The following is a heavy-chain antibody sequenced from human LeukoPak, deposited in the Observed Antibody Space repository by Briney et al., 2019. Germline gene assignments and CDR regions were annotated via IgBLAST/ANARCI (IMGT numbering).Heavy chain of an antibody. D-gene: IGHD3-22*01. Sequence: GASVKVSCKASGYTFTSYGISWVRQAPGQGLEWMGWISAYNGNTNYAQKLQGRVTMTTDTSTSTAYMELRSLRSDDTAVYYCARQLSVYYYDSSGEDRGYFDYWGQGTLVTVSS. V-gene: IGHV1-18*01. CDR1: GYTFTSYG. CDR3: ARQLSVYYYDSSGEDRGYFDY. J-gene: IGHJ4*02. CDR2: ISAYNGNT.